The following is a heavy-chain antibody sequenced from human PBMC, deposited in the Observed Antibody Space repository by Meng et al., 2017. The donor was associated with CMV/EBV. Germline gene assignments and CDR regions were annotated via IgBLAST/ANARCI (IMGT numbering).Heavy chain of an antibody. CDR1: GGSISSSSYY. D-gene: IGHD1-26*01. Sequence: SETLSLTCTVSGGSISSSSYYWGWIRQPPGKGLEWIGSIYYSGSTYYNPSLKSRVTISVDTSKNQFSLKLSSVTAADTAVYYCVRDAVGATEIDYWGQGTLVTVSS. CDR3: VRDAVGATEIDY. CDR2: IYYSGST. V-gene: IGHV4-39*07. J-gene: IGHJ4*02.